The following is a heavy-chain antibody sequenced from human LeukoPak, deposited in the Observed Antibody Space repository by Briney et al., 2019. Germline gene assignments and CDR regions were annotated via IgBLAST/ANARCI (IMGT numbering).Heavy chain of an antibody. CDR1: GVTFSSYW. J-gene: IGHJ4*02. CDR2: IKEDGSEK. V-gene: IGHV3-7*01. CDR3: ARAPSRYSFDY. Sequence: GGSLRLSCAASGVTFSSYWMSWVRQAPGKGLEWVANIKEDGSEKYYVDSVKGRFTISRDNAKNTLYLQMNSLRAEDTAVYYCARAPSRYSFDYWGQGTLVTVSS.